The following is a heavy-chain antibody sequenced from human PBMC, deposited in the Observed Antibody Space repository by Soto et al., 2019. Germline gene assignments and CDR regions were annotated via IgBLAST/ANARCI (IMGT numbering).Heavy chain of an antibody. V-gene: IGHV3-23*01. D-gene: IGHD1-1*01. Sequence: PWGSLRLACAASVFTFSSFAMSWVRQAPGKGLEWVSTINKSGGSTYYADSVKGRFTISRDNSKNMLFLQINGLRAEDTAVYYCAKDPPTTGTTFDYWGRGTLVTVSS. CDR1: VFTFSSFA. CDR2: INKSGGST. J-gene: IGHJ4*02. CDR3: AKDPPTTGTTFDY.